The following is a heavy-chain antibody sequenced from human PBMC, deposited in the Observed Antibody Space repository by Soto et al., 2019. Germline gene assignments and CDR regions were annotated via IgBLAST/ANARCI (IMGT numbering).Heavy chain of an antibody. CDR2: ICSSSSYT. CDR3: ARDLKVVPAAHYYYYGMDV. J-gene: IGHJ6*02. Sequence: QVQLVESGGGLVKPGGSLRLSCAASGFTFSDYYMSWIRQAPGKGLEWVSYICSSSSYTNYADSVKGRFTISRDNAKNSLYLQMNSLRAEDTAVYYCARDLKVVPAAHYYYYGMDVWGQGTTVTVSS. CDR1: GFTFSDYY. D-gene: IGHD2-2*01. V-gene: IGHV3-11*06.